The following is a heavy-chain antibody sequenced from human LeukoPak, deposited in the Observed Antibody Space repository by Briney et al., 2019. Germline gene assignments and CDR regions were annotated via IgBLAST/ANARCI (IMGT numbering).Heavy chain of an antibody. V-gene: IGHV1-18*01. CDR1: GYTFTSYG. D-gene: IGHD3-22*01. J-gene: IGHJ5*02. CDR3: ARDFDSSGYGRRDFSNWFDP. Sequence: ASVKVSCKASGYTFTSYGISWVRQAPGQGLEWMGWISAYNGNTNYAQKLQGRVTMTTDTSTSTAYMELRSLRSDDTAAYYCARDFDSSGYGRRDFSNWFDPWGQGTLVTVSS. CDR2: ISAYNGNT.